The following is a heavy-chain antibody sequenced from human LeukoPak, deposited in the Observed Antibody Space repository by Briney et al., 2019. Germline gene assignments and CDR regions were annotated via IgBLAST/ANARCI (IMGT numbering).Heavy chain of an antibody. Sequence: PGRSLRLSCAASGFTFSSYGMHWVRQAPGQGLEWMGIINPSGGSTSYAQKFQGRVTMTRDTSTSTVYMELSSLRSEDTAVYYCAILNPYYYDSSAIGDYWGQGTLVTVSS. D-gene: IGHD3-22*01. J-gene: IGHJ4*02. CDR2: INPSGGST. V-gene: IGHV1-46*01. CDR1: GFTFSSYG. CDR3: AILNPYYYDSSAIGDY.